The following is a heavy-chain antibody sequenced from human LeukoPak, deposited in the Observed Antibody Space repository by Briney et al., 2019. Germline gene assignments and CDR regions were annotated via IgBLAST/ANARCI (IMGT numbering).Heavy chain of an antibody. CDR1: GFTFSSYS. CDR2: ISSSSSSI. CDR3: ARGPGEYCSGGSCYSAGY. V-gene: IGHV3-21*01. J-gene: IGHJ4*02. D-gene: IGHD2-15*01. Sequence: GGSLRLSCAASGFTFSSYSMNWVRQAPGKGLEWVSFISSSSSSINYADSVKGRFTISRDNAKNSLYLQMNSLRAEDTAVYYCARGPGEYCSGGSCYSAGYWGQGTLVTVSS.